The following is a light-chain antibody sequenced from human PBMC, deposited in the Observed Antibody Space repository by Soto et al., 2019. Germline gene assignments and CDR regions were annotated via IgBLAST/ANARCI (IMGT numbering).Light chain of an antibody. CDR2: GVT. Sequence: QSVLTQPASVSGSPGQSITISCTGTSSDVGGYDHVSWYQQHPGKAPKLIIYGVTVRPSGISPRFSGSKSDNTASLAVSGLQPEDEADYYCSSYTNKDTLLFGGGTKLTVL. V-gene: IGLV2-14*03. J-gene: IGLJ3*02. CDR1: SSDVGGYDH. CDR3: SSYTNKDTLL.